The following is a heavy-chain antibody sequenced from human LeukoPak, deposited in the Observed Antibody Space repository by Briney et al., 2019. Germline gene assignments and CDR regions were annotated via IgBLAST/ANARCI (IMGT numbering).Heavy chain of an antibody. D-gene: IGHD5-18*01. V-gene: IGHV1-69*13. CDR3: ARGGRRGAVDTAMVTP. Sequence: SVKLSCKASGGTFSSYSISWVRQAPGHGLEWMGGIISVFGPADDAQKFRGRGTTTADESTSTAYMELSSRRSEDTAVYYCARGGRRGAVDTAMVTPWGQGDLVTVSS. J-gene: IGHJ5*02. CDR2: IISVFGPA. CDR1: GGTFSSYS.